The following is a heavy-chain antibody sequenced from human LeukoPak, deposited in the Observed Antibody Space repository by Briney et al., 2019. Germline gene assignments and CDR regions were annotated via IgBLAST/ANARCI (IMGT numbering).Heavy chain of an antibody. J-gene: IGHJ4*02. D-gene: IGHD3-10*01. CDR3: AREVLRGVYSFDY. CDR1: GGSISSYY. V-gene: IGHV4-59*12. Sequence: PSETLSLTCTVSGGSISSYYWSWIRQPPGKGLEWIGYIYYSGSTNYNPSLKSRVTISVDTSKNQFSLQLNSVTPEDTAVYYCAREVLRGVYSFDYWGQGTLVTVSS. CDR2: IYYSGST.